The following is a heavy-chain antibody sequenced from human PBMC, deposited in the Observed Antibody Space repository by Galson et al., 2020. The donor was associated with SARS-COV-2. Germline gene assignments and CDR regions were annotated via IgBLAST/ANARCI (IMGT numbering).Heavy chain of an antibody. Sequence: ETSETLSLTCSISDGPISSYYWSWIRQPPGKGLEWIGYISYSGSTNYNPSLRSRVTISVDMSKNQFSLKLSFVTAADAAVYYCARDPAPLYGDNYYYGMDVWGRGTTVTVSS. V-gene: IGHV4-59*01. CDR2: ISYSGST. CDR1: DGPISSYY. CDR3: ARDPAPLYGDNYYYGMDV. D-gene: IGHD4-17*01. J-gene: IGHJ6*02.